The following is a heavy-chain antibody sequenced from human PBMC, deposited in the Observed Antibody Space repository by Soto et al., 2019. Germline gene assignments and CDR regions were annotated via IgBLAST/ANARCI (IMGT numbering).Heavy chain of an antibody. J-gene: IGHJ6*02. CDR2: ISGYTGNT. D-gene: IGHD2-21*02. V-gene: IGHV1-18*04. CDR3: ARSWVTGKGGLDV. Sequence: RASVKVSCKASGYTFTSYYMHWVRQAPGQGLEWMGWISGYTGNTNYAQKIQGRVTMTTDTSTSTAHMELRSLISDDTAVYYCARSWVTGKGGLDVWGQGTTVTVSS. CDR1: GYTFTSYY.